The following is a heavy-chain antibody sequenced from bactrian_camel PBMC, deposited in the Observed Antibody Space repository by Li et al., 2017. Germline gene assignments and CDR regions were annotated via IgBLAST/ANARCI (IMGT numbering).Heavy chain of an antibody. CDR2: VYSRGGVT. CDR1: GDTISRYC. Sequence: HVQLVESGGGSVKAGTSLRLSCKLSGDTISRYCVGWLREAPEKGREGIAAVYSRGGVTHVADSVKDRFTISTDTAKNTMSLQMNSLRPEDTAMYYCAAGVGYWVGPLPLTTAGFRSWGQGTQVTVS. CDR3: AAGVGYWVGPLPLTTAGFRS. J-gene: IGHJ6*01. D-gene: IGHD1*01. V-gene: IGHV3S1*01.